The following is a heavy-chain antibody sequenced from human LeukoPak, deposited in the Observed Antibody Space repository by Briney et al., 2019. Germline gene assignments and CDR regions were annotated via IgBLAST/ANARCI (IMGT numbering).Heavy chain of an antibody. CDR2: ISHTGSA. CDR1: GYSISSGFS. D-gene: IGHD2-15*01. CDR3: ARGGRLMVAASYFDY. J-gene: IGHJ4*02. V-gene: IGHV4-38-2*01. Sequence: PSETLSLTCAVSGYSISSGFSWGWIRQPPAKGLEWIGTISHTGSAYHNPSFKSRVTISVDTSKNQFSLKLTSVTATDTAIYYCARGGRLMVAASYFDYWGQGMLVIVSS.